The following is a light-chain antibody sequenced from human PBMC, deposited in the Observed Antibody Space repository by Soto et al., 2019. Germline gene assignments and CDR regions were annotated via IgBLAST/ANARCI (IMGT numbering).Light chain of an antibody. V-gene: IGKV3-20*01. CDR1: QTISRNY. Sequence: EVVLTQSPGTLSLSPGERATVSCRASQTISRNYLAWYQKKPGQAPRLLIYGASTRATGIPDRFTGSGSGTDFNLTIARLEPEDFAVYYCQQYGGPVPWTFGQGTKVE. CDR3: QQYGGPVPWT. J-gene: IGKJ1*01. CDR2: GAS.